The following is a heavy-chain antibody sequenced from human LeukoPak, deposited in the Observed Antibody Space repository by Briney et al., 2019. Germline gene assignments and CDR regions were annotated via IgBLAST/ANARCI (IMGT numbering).Heavy chain of an antibody. J-gene: IGHJ4*02. V-gene: IGHV4-39*01. CDR1: AGSISSGSYY. Sequence: SETLSLTCTVAAGSISSGSYYWGWIRQPPGKGVEWIASMYYSRTTSYNPSLKSRVTISVDTSKNQLSLKLGSVTAADTAVYYCARHPPRDGSAFDYWGQGTLVTVSS. CDR2: MYYSRTT. CDR3: ARHPPRDGSAFDY.